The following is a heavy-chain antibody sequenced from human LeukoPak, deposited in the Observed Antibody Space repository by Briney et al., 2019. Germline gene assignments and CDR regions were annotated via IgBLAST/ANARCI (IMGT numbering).Heavy chain of an antibody. V-gene: IGHV3-23*01. Sequence: GGSLRLSCIGTGFTFSSDAMGWVRQAPGKGLEWVSGISGSGDSTYYADSVKGRFTISRDNSKSTLYLQMNSLRVEDTAVYYCAKDRGRMWVQVANWGQGTLVTVS. J-gene: IGHJ4*02. CDR3: AKDRGRMWVQVAN. CDR2: ISGSGDST. D-gene: IGHD2-15*01. CDR1: GFTFSSDA.